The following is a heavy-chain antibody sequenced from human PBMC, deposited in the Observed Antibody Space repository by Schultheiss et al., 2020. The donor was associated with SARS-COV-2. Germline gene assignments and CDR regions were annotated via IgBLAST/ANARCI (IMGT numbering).Heavy chain of an antibody. CDR1: GFTFDDYA. D-gene: IGHD5-18*01. CDR3: AKDWGYSYGSSFDY. CDR2: ISWNSGSI. V-gene: IGHV3-9*01. J-gene: IGHJ4*02. Sequence: SLKISCAASGFTFDDYAMHWVWQAPGKGLEWVSGISWNSGSIGYADSVKGRFTISRDNAKNSLYLQMNSLRAEDTALYYCAKDWGYSYGSSFDYWGQGTLVTVSS.